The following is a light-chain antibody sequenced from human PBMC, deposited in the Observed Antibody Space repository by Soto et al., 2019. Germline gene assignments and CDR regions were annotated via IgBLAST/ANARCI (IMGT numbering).Light chain of an antibody. CDR3: MQALQSLT. CDR2: VGS. Sequence: DIVMTQSPLSLLVTPGAPASISCRSSPSLLYNHTYTYLDWYVQKPGQSPQLWIYVGSNRARGVPGRLSGRGAGTDFTLKINRLEAEDVGTYYCMQALQSLTFGQGTRLEIK. V-gene: IGKV2-28*01. J-gene: IGKJ5*01. CDR1: PSLLYNHTYTY.